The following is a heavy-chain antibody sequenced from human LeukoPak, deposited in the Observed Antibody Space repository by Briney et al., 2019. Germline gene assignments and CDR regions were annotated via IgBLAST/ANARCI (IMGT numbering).Heavy chain of an antibody. CDR2: IYHGGST. J-gene: IGHJ4*02. CDR3: ARVGSYYYFDY. Sequence: SETLSLTCTVSGYSISSGYYWGWIRQPPGKGLEWIGNIYHGGSTYYNPSLKSRVSISLDTSKNQFSLRLNSVTAADTAVYYCARVGSYYYFDYWGQGTLVTVSS. D-gene: IGHD1-26*01. V-gene: IGHV4-38-2*02. CDR1: GYSISSGYY.